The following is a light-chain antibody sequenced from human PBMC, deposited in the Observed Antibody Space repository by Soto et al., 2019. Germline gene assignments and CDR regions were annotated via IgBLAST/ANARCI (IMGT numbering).Light chain of an antibody. J-gene: IGLJ2*01. Sequence: QSVLIQPPSASGTPGQRVTISCSGGNSNIGSNTVNWYQQVPGTAPKVLIYSNNQRPSGVPDRFSGSKSGTSVSLAISGLQSEDEADYYCASWDDSLNTVVFGGGTQLTVL. CDR2: SNN. V-gene: IGLV1-44*01. CDR1: NSNIGSNT. CDR3: ASWDDSLNTVV.